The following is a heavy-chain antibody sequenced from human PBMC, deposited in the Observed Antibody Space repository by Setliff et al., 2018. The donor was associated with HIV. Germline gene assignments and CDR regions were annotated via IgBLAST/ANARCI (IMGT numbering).Heavy chain of an antibody. CDR3: ARKQWGSSGYYEYFQQ. Sequence: GASVKVSCKVSGYTFPDYYMQWVRQAPGKGLEWMGLIDPDRGDTVYAEKFQGRVTITADRSIDIAYMKLSSLTSEDTAMYFCARKQWGSSGYYEYFQQWGQGTLVTVSS. V-gene: IGHV1-69-2*01. CDR1: GYTFPDYY. D-gene: IGHD3-22*01. J-gene: IGHJ1*01. CDR2: IDPDRGDT.